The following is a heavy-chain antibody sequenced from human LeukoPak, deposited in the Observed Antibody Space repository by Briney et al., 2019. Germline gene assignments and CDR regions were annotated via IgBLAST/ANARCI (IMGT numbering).Heavy chain of an antibody. V-gene: IGHV1-46*01. D-gene: IGHD6-6*01. CDR1: GYTFTSYY. Sequence: AASVKVSCKASGYTFTSYYMHWVRQAPGQGLEWMGIINPSGGSTSYAQKCQGRVTMTRGTSTSTVYMERSSLRSEDTAVYYCSRCSTRYFDYWGQGTLVTVSS. CDR3: SRCSTRYFDY. CDR2: INPSGGST. J-gene: IGHJ4*02.